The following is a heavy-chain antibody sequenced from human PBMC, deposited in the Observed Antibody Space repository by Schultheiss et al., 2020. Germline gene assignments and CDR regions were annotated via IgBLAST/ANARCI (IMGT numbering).Heavy chain of an antibody. D-gene: IGHD3-3*01. CDR2: ISYDGSNK. CDR3: AKDNDFWSGYYDY. Sequence: SLRLSCAASGFTFSSYAMHWVRQAPGKGLEWVAVISYDGSNKYYADSVKGRFTISRDNSKNTLYLQMNSLRAEDTAVYYCAKDNDFWSGYYDYWGQGTRVSVS. J-gene: IGHJ4*02. CDR1: GFTFSSYA. V-gene: IGHV3-30-3*01.